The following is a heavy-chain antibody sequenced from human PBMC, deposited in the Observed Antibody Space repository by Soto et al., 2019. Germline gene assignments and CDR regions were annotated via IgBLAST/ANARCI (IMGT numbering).Heavy chain of an antibody. CDR2: MNPNSGNT. CDR1: GYTFTSYD. CDR3: ARGPRYSSSLGY. D-gene: IGHD6-13*01. V-gene: IGHV1-8*01. J-gene: IGHJ4*02. Sequence: ASVKVSCKASGYTFTSYDINWVRQATGQGLEWMGWMNPNSGNTGYARKFQGRVTMTRNTSISTAYMELSSLRSEDTAVYYCARGPRYSSSLGYWGQGTLVTVSS.